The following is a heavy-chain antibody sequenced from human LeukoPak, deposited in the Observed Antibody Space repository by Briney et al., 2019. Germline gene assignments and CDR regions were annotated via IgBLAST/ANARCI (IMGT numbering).Heavy chain of an antibody. CDR2: ISGGGTET. J-gene: IGHJ4*02. Sequence: GGSLRLSCAASGFSFSGHAMSWVRQAPGKGLEWVSAISGGGTETYDADFVKGRFTISRDNSKNTLYLQMNSLRAEDTALYYCARLRNLVTTNLGIDYWGQGTLPTVSS. CDR1: GFSFSGHA. D-gene: IGHD4-17*01. CDR3: ARLRNLVTTNLGIDY. V-gene: IGHV3-23*01.